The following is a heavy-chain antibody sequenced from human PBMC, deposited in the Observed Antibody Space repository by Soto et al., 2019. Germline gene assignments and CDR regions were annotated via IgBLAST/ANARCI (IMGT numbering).Heavy chain of an antibody. J-gene: IGHJ5*02. V-gene: IGHV4-39*02. CDR2: IEYRWTI. Sequence: QLRLQEAGPGLARPSETLSLTCTVSGGSISSGAYFWAWIRRPPRKGLEWIASIEYRWTIYNTPYIKSRVTISVDTSKNNFSMQLDSVTDADTAVYYCSRSAPEGFDPWGQGLLVNVSS. CDR1: GGSISSGAYF. CDR3: SRSAPEGFDP.